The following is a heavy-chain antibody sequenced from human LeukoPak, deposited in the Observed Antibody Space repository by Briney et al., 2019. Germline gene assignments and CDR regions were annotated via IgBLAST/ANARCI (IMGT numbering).Heavy chain of an antibody. CDR1: GITFSGYS. D-gene: IGHD3-10*01. V-gene: IGHV3-21*01. J-gene: IGHJ4*02. CDR2: ISSSSGYI. CDR3: ARGTPARSGSYAAFDY. Sequence: GGSLRLSCAASGITFSGYSMNWVRQAPGKGLEWVSSISSSSGYIYYADSVKGRFTISRDNAKNSVFLQMNSLRAEDTAVYYCARGTPARSGSYAAFDYWGQGTLVTVSS.